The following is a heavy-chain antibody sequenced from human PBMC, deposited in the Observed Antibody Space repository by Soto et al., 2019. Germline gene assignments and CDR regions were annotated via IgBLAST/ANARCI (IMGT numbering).Heavy chain of an antibody. CDR1: GYTFTSYG. CDR3: ARYGRYCSSTSCYHYYYYMDV. D-gene: IGHD2-2*01. J-gene: IGHJ6*03. V-gene: IGHV1-18*01. Sequence: ASVKVSCKASGYTFTSYGISWVRQAPGQGLEWMGWISAYNGNTNYAQKLQGRVTMTTDTSTSTAYMELRSLRSDDTAVYYCARYGRYCSSTSCYHYYYYMDVWGKGTTVTVSS. CDR2: ISAYNGNT.